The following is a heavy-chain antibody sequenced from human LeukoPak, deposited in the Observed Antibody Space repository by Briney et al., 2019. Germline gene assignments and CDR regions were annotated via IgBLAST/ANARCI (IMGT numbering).Heavy chain of an antibody. J-gene: IGHJ4*02. Sequence: GGSLRLSCEASGFTFSVYTMNWVRQAPGKGLEWVSSISISSNYIYYADSVKGRFTISRDNAKKSLYLQMNSLRAEDTAVYYCARVPTVGSGGYQFDYWGQGTLVTVSS. V-gene: IGHV3-21*01. CDR2: ISISSNYI. CDR3: ARVPTVGSGGYQFDY. CDR1: GFTFSVYT. D-gene: IGHD2-15*01.